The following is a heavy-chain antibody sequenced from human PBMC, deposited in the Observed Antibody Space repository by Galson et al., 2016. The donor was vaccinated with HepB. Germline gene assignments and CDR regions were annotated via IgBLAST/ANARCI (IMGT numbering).Heavy chain of an antibody. J-gene: IGHJ4*02. CDR2: IDTSDSTT. V-gene: IGHV3-23*01. CDR3: AKGRGAGYSGCEWNFDY. CDR1: GFTFSSYA. Sequence: SLRLSCAASGFTFSSYAMTWVRQAPGKGLGWVSSIDTSDSTTSYADSEGRFTISRDNSKNTLYLQMYSLRAEDTAVYYCAKGRGAGYSGCEWNFDYWGQGTLVTVSS. D-gene: IGHD5-12*01.